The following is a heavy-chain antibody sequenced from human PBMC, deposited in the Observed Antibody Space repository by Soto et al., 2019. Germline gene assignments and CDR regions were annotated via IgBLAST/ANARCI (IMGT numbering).Heavy chain of an antibody. CDR3: ARAVDTAMTQENDDAFDI. D-gene: IGHD5-18*01. Sequence: ASVKVSCKASGYTFTSYGISWVRQAPGQGLEWMGIINPSGGSTSYAQKFQGRVTMTRDTSTSTVYMELSSLRSEDTAVYYCARAVDTAMTQENDDAFDIWGQGTMVTVSS. CDR1: GYTFTSYG. V-gene: IGHV1-46*03. J-gene: IGHJ3*02. CDR2: INPSGGST.